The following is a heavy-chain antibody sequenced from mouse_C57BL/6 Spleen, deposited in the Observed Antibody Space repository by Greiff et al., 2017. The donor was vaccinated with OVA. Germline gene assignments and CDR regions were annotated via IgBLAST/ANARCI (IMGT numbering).Heavy chain of an antibody. Sequence: VQLQQSGPELVKPGASVKISCKASGYTFTDYYMNWVKQSHGKSLEWIGDINPNNGGTSYNQKFKGKATLTVDKSSSTAYMELRSLTSEDSAVYYCARENWDENYWGQGTTLTVSS. CDR1: GYTFTDYY. J-gene: IGHJ2*01. D-gene: IGHD4-1*01. V-gene: IGHV1-26*01. CDR2: INPNNGGT. CDR3: ARENWDENY.